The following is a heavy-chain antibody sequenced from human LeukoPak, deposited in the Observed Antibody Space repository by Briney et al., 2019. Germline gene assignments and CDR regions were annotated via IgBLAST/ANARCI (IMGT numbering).Heavy chain of an antibody. CDR2: ISSDGANS. J-gene: IGHJ4*02. Sequence: GVSLRLSCSASGFIFSSSPMHWVRQASGKGLEYVSAISSDGANSYYADSVKGRFTLSRDNSKHTVSLEMRNLRTEDTAVYYCVPHMYNSYVYWGQGTLVTVSP. V-gene: IGHV3-64D*06. D-gene: IGHD6-6*01. CDR1: GFIFSSSP. CDR3: VPHMYNSYVY.